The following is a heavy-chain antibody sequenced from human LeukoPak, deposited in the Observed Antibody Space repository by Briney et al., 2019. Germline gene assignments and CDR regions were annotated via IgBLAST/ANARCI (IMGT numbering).Heavy chain of an antibody. Sequence: PGGSLRLSCAASGFTFSSYGMHWVRQAPGKGLEWVAVIWYDGSNKNYADSVKGRFTISRDNSKNTVYLQMNSLRAEDTAVYYCARDDCSGGSCYPDYWGQGTLVTVSS. D-gene: IGHD2-15*01. J-gene: IGHJ4*02. V-gene: IGHV3-33*01. CDR2: IWYDGSNK. CDR3: ARDDCSGGSCYPDY. CDR1: GFTFSSYG.